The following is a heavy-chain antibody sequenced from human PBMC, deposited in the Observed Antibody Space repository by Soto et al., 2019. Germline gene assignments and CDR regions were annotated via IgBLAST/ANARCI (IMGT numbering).Heavy chain of an antibody. CDR3: IQSRCGGDCLQSYASHYYYGMDV. D-gene: IGHD2-21*02. Sequence: QITLKESGPTLVKPTQTLTLTCTFSGFSLSTSGVGVGWIRQPPGKALEWLALIYWDDDKRYSPSLRSRHTISKDTSKNQVVLTMTNMDPVDTATYYCIQSRCGGDCLQSYASHYYYGMDVWGQGTTVTVSS. V-gene: IGHV2-5*02. CDR1: GFSLSTSGVG. J-gene: IGHJ6*02. CDR2: IYWDDDK.